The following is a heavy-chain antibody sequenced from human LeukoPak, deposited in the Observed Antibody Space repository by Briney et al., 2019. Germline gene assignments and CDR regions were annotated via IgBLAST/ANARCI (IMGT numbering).Heavy chain of an antibody. J-gene: IGHJ4*02. V-gene: IGHV3-74*01. CDR1: GLTISGHW. CDR2: INSDGNSI. Sequence: PGGSLRLSCAASGLTISGHWMHWVRQGPGKGLVWVSRINSDGNSIAYADSVKGRFTISRDNANNMLYLQMNSLRAEDTAIYYCAREDTTLVASSRLDYWGQGTLVTVSS. D-gene: IGHD5-18*01. CDR3: AREDTTLVASSRLDY.